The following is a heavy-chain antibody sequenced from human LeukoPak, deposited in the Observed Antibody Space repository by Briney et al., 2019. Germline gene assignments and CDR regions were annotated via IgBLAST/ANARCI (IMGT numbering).Heavy chain of an antibody. CDR1: GYTFTSYD. D-gene: IGHD3-3*01. CDR3: ARPDRRWSGYYTLGY. V-gene: IGHV1-8*01. CDR2: MNPNSGNT. J-gene: IGHJ4*02. Sequence: ASVKVSCKASGYTFTSYDINWVRQATGQGLEWMGWMNPNSGNTGYAQKFQGRVTMTRSTSISTAYMELSSPRSEDTAVYYCARPDRRWSGYYTLGYWGQGTLVTVSS.